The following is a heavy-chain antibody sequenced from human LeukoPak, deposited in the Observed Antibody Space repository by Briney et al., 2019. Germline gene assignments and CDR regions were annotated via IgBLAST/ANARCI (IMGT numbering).Heavy chain of an antibody. CDR1: GFTFSSYS. J-gene: IGHJ6*03. D-gene: IGHD1-1*01. Sequence: KTGGSLRLPCAASGFTFSSYSMNWVRQAPGKGLEWVSSISSSSSYIYYADSVKGRSTISRDNAKNSLYLQMNSLRAEDTAVYYCARDGGTTPRTKPPTTWYMDVWGKGTTVTISS. CDR2: ISSSSSYI. V-gene: IGHV3-21*01. CDR3: ARDGGTTPRTKPPTTWYMDV.